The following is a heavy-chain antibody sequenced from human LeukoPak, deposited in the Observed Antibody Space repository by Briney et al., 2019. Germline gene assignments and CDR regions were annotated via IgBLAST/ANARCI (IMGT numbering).Heavy chain of an antibody. J-gene: IGHJ3*02. CDR2: LYYSGST. V-gene: IGHV4-59*01. Sequence: PSETLSLTCSVSGGSISGYYWSWIRQPPGKGLEWIGYLYYSGSTNSNPSLKSRVTMSVDTSKNQFSLKLRSVTAADTAVYYCARGGSGISNAFDIWGQGTMVTVSS. D-gene: IGHD3-10*01. CDR3: ARGGSGISNAFDI. CDR1: GGSISGYY.